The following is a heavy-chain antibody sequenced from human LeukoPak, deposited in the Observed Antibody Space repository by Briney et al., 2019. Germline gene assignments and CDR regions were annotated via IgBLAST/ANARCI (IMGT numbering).Heavy chain of an antibody. D-gene: IGHD1-26*01. J-gene: IGHJ1*01. CDR2: IYTSGST. CDR1: GGSISSGSYY. Sequence: SETLSLTCTVSGGSISSGSYYWSWIRQPAGKGLEWIGRIYTSGSTNYNPSLKSRVTISVDTSKNQFSLKLSSVTAADTAVYYCASALYSGSYSYFQHWGQGTLVTVSS. V-gene: IGHV4-61*02. CDR3: ASALYSGSYSYFQH.